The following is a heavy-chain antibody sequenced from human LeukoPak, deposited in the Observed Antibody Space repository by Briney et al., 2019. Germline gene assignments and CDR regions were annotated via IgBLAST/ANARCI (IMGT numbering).Heavy chain of an antibody. D-gene: IGHD3-22*01. CDR1: GYTFTSYG. CDR3: ASTQFLGYDSSGYYLRHDY. J-gene: IGHJ4*02. CDR2: IIPIFGTA. V-gene: IGHV1-69*06. Sequence: GASVKVSCKASGYTFTSYGISWVRQAPGQGLEWMGGIIPIFGTANYAQKFQGRVTITADKSTSTAYMELSSLRSEDTAVYYCASTQFLGYDSSGYYLRHDYWGQGTLVTVSS.